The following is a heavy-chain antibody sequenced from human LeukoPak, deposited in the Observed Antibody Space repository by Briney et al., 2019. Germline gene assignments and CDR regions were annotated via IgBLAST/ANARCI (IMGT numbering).Heavy chain of an antibody. V-gene: IGHV1-2*02. J-gene: IGHJ4*02. CDR1: GYTFPGYY. CDR3: AREHSSSSGKVFDY. CDR2: INPNSGAT. Sequence: GASVKVSCKASGYTFPGYYMHWVRQAPGQGLEWMGWINPNSGATNYAQKFQGRVTMTRDTSISTAYIELSRLKSDDTAVYYCAREHSSSSGKVFDYWGQGTLVTVSS. D-gene: IGHD6-6*01.